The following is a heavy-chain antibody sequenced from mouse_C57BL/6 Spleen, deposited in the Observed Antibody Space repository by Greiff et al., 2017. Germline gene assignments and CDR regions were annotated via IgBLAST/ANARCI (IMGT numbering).Heavy chain of an antibody. CDR1: GFTFSSYG. J-gene: IGHJ3*01. Sequence: EVQGVESGGDLVKPGGSLKLSCAASGFTFSSYGMSWVRQTPDKRLEWVATISSGGSYTYYPDSVKGRFTISRDNAKNTLYLQMSSLKSEDTAMYYCARHDGYYVGAYWGQGTLVTVSA. D-gene: IGHD2-3*01. CDR3: ARHDGYYVGAY. CDR2: ISSGGSYT. V-gene: IGHV5-6*01.